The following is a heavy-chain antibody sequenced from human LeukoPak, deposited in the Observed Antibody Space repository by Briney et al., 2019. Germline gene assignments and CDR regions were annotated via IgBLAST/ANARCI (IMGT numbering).Heavy chain of an antibody. J-gene: IGHJ3*02. CDR3: ARGYSSSWYEGDAFDI. CDR2: ISAYNGNT. V-gene: IGHV1-18*01. D-gene: IGHD6-13*01. Sequence: GASVKVSCKASGYTFTSYGIGWVRQAPGQGLEWMGWISAYNGNTNYAQKLQGRVTMTTDTSTSTAYMELRSLRSDDTAVYYCARGYSSSWYEGDAFDIWGQGTMVTVSS. CDR1: GYTFTSYG.